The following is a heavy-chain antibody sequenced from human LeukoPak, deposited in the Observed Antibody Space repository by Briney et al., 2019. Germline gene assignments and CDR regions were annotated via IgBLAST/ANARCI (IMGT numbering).Heavy chain of an antibody. CDR1: GGSISSYY. D-gene: IGHD1-26*01. CDR2: IYYSGST. Sequence: PSETLSLTCTVSGGSISSYYWSWIRQPPGKGLEWIGYIYYSGSTNYNPSLKSRVTISVDTSKNQFSLKLSSVTAADTAVYYCAKTSGTYPNYAFDIWGQGTLVTVSS. J-gene: IGHJ3*02. V-gene: IGHV4-59*12. CDR3: AKTSGTYPNYAFDI.